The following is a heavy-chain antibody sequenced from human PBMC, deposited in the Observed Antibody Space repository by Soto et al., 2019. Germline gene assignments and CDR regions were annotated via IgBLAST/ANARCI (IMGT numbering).Heavy chain of an antibody. CDR3: TRDPGRGWFDP. CDR1: GYTFTTYT. V-gene: IGHV1-3*01. CDR2: INPGNGDT. J-gene: IGHJ5*02. Sequence: GASVKVSCKASGYTFTTYTLQWLRQAPGQRLEWMGWINPGNGDTKYSQTFQGRVTITSDTSASTAYMELSSLRSEDTAVYYCTRDPGRGWFDPWGQGTLVTVSS. D-gene: IGHD3-10*01.